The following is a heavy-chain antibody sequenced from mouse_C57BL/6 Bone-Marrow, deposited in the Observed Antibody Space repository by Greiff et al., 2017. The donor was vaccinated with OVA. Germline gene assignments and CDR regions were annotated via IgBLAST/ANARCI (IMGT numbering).Heavy chain of an antibody. CDR2: IDPSDSYT. Sequence: QVQLQQPGAELVMPGASVKLSCQASGYTFTSYWMHWVKQRPGQGLEWIGEIDPSDSYTNYNQKFKGKSTLTVDKSSSTAYMQLSSLTSEDTAVYYCARGYGSSYKCAYWGQGTLVTVSA. CDR3: ARGYGSSYKCAY. J-gene: IGHJ3*01. CDR1: GYTFTSYW. V-gene: IGHV1-69*01. D-gene: IGHD1-1*01.